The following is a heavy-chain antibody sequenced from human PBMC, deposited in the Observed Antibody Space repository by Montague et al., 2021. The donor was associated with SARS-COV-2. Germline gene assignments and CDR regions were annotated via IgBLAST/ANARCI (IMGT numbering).Heavy chain of an antibody. Sequence: SETLSLTCAVYGGSFNDYYWTWVRQPPGKGLEWIGEITHSGIIKYNPSLQNRVTMSVDKSKNQFSLKLTSATAADSATYYCERGQVTAFASLIVFPAAGALDSWGRGTTVTVSS. D-gene: IGHD2-21*01. CDR2: ITHSGII. J-gene: IGHJ3*01. CDR3: ERGQVTAFASLIVFPAAGALDS. V-gene: IGHV4-34*01. CDR1: GGSFNDYY.